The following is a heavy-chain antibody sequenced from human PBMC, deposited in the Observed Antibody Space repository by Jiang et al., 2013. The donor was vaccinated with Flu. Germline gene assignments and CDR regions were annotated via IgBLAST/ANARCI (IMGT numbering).Heavy chain of an antibody. J-gene: IGHJ6*02. CDR3: ARGDGDYGIGGYYAMDV. CDR1: GYSFTSYW. Sequence: GAEVKKPGESLRISCKGSGYSFTSYWINWVRQMPGKGLEWMGRIDPSDSYTNYVPSFQGHVTMSVDKSITTAYLQWSSLKASDTAIYYCARGDGDYGIGGYYAMDVWGQGTTVTVSS. CDR2: IDPSDSYT. D-gene: IGHD4-17*01. V-gene: IGHV5-10-1*01.